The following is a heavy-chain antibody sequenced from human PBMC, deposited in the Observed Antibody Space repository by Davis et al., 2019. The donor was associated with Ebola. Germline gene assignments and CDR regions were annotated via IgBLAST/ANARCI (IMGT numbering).Heavy chain of an antibody. CDR3: ARHVPDGYNALFPYFDF. V-gene: IGHV4-39*01. D-gene: IGHD5-24*01. J-gene: IGHJ4*02. Sequence: MPSETLSLTCTVSGDSISRTSYYWAWIRQPPGKGLEYIGSIYSSGSTFYSPSLESRVTVSVDTSNNQFSLKLNSVTAADTAIYFCARHVPDGYNALFPYFDFWGQGTQVTVSS. CDR1: GDSISRTSYY. CDR2: IYSSGST.